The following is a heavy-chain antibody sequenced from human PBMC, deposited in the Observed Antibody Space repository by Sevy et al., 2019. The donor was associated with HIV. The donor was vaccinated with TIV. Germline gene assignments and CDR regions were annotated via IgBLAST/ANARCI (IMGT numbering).Heavy chain of an antibody. CDR1: GFTFSSYA. V-gene: IGHV3-64*01. CDR3: ARGYWFDP. J-gene: IGHJ5*02. CDR2: ISSNGGST. Sequence: GGSLRLSCAASGFTFSSYAMHWVRQAPGKGLEYVSAISSNGGSTYYANSVKGRFTISRDNSKNTLYLQMGSLRAEDMAVYYCARGYWFDPWGQGTLVTVSS.